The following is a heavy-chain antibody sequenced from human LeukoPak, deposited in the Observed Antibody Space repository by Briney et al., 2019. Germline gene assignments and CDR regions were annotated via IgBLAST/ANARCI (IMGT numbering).Heavy chain of an antibody. CDR2: IIPIFGTA. D-gene: IGHD3-16*02. Sequence: SVKVSCKASGGTFSSYAISWVRQAPGQGLEWMGGIIPIFGTANYAQKFQGRVTITTDESTSTAYMELSSLRSEDTAVYYCARERTYYDYVWGSYPPSIWGQGTMVTVSS. CDR1: GGTFSSYA. V-gene: IGHV1-69*05. CDR3: ARERTYYDYVWGSYPPSI. J-gene: IGHJ3*02.